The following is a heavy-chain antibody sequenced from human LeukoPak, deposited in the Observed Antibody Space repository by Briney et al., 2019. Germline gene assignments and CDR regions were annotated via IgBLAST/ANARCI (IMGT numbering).Heavy chain of an antibody. V-gene: IGHV1-2*02. J-gene: IGHJ3*02. CDR2: INPNSGGT. CDR3: ARVRGIAAAGIGPI. Sequence: GASVKVSCKASGYTFTGYYMHWVRQAPGQGLEWMGWINPNSGGTNYAQKFQGRVTMTRDTSISTAYMELSRLRSDDTAVYYCARVRGIAAAGIGPIWGQGTMVTVSS. D-gene: IGHD6-13*01. CDR1: GYTFTGYY.